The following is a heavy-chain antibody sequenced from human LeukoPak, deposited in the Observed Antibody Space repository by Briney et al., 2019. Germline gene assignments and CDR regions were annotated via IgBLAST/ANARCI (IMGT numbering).Heavy chain of an antibody. CDR3: ARDGLNYYGSGRVYYYYGMDV. CDR1: GFTFSDHY. CDR2: TRNKANSYTT. Sequence: PGGPLRLSCAASGFTFSDHYMDWVRQAPGKGLEWVGRTRNKANSYTTEYAASVKGRFTISRDDSKNSLYLQMNSLKTEDTAVYYCARDGLNYYGSGRVYYYYGMDVWGQGTTVTVSS. V-gene: IGHV3-72*01. J-gene: IGHJ6*02. D-gene: IGHD3-10*01.